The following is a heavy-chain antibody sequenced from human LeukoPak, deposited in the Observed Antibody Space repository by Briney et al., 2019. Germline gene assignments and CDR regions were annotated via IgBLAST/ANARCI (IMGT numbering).Heavy chain of an antibody. J-gene: IGHJ4*02. CDR2: MNLNRGNT. D-gene: IGHD3-16*02. V-gene: IGHV1-8*03. Sequence: ASVKLSCKASGYTFTSYDISWVREGTGQGLEWVGWMNLNRGNTGYAQKFQGRVTITRNTSISTAYMELSSLRSEDTAVYYCATDPPYDYVWGSYRSSGGYWGQGTLVTVSS. CDR1: GYTFTSYD. CDR3: ATDPPYDYVWGSYRSSGGY.